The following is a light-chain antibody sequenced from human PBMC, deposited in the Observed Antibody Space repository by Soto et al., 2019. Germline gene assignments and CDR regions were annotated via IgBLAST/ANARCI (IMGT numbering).Light chain of an antibody. CDR1: SSDVGSYNL. Sequence: QSALTQPASVSGSPGQSITISCTGTSSDVGSYNLVSWYQQHPGKAPKFMIYEGSKRPSGVSNRFSGSKSGNTASLTISGLQTEDETDYYCCSYAGGGTYVFGTGTKVTVL. CDR2: EGS. CDR3: CSYAGGGTYV. V-gene: IGLV2-23*01. J-gene: IGLJ1*01.